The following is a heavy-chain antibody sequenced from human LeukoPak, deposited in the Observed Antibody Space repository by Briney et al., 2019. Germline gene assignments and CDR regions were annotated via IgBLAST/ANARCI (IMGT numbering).Heavy chain of an antibody. V-gene: IGHV3-23*01. D-gene: IGHD2-15*01. CDR2: LSASGGSP. J-gene: IGHJ4*02. CDR1: GFTFSSYA. CDR3: ARSDRVAAAANYFDY. Sequence: GGSLRLSCAASGFTFSSYAMSWVRQAPGKGLEWVSGLSASGGSPYYADPVKGRFTMSRDNSKNTLYLQMSSLRAEDTAIYYCARSDRVAAAANYFDYWGQGTLVTVSS.